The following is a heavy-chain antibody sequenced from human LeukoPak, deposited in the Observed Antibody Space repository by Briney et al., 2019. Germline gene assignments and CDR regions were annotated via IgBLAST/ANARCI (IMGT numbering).Heavy chain of an antibody. Sequence: GASVKVSCKASGYTLSNYDISWVRQAPGQGLEWMGWISVYNGNTNYAQKLQGRVTMTTDTSTSTAYMELRSLRSDDTAVYYCARVVGTPGGDAPDYWGQGTLVTVSS. J-gene: IGHJ4*02. CDR2: ISVYNGNT. CDR3: ARVVGTPGGDAPDY. CDR1: GYTLSNYD. D-gene: IGHD3-16*01. V-gene: IGHV1-18*01.